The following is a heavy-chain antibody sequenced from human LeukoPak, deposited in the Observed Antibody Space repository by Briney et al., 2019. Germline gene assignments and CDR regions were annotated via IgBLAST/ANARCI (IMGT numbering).Heavy chain of an antibody. CDR1: GFTFSSYA. CDR2: ISGSGGST. J-gene: IGHJ4*02. D-gene: IGHD5-24*01. CDR3: ARSRDGYNYAFDY. Sequence: GGSLRLSCAASGFTFSSYAMGWVRQAPGKGLEWVSAISGSGGSTYYADSVKGRFTISRDNSKNTLYLQMNSLRAEDTAVYYCARSRDGYNYAFDYWGQGTLVTVSS. V-gene: IGHV3-23*01.